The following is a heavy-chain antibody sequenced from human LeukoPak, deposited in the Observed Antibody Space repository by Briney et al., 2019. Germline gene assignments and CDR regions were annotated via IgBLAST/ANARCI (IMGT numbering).Heavy chain of an antibody. V-gene: IGHV4-59*11. CDR2: IYYSGST. J-gene: IGHJ4*02. CDR3: ASGSYGITIDY. CDR1: GGSISSHY. D-gene: IGHD1-26*01. Sequence: PSETLSLTCTVSGGSISSHYWSWIRQPPGKGLEWIGYIYYSGSTNYNPSLKSRVTISVDTSKNQFSLKLSSVTAADTAVYYCASGSYGITIDYWGQETLVTVSS.